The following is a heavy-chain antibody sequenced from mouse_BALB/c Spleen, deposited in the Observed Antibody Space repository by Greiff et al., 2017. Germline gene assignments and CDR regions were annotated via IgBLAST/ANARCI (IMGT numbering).Heavy chain of an antibody. Sequence: VQLQQSGAELVRPGALVKLSCKASGFNIKDYYMHWVKQRPEQGLEWIGWIDPENGNTIYDPKFQGKASITADTSSNTAYLQLSSLTSEDTAVYYCARLGITTFAYWGQGTLVTVAA. J-gene: IGHJ3*01. CDR1: GFNIKDYY. V-gene: IGHV14-1*02. D-gene: IGHD2-4*01. CDR2: IDPENGNT. CDR3: ARLGITTFAY.